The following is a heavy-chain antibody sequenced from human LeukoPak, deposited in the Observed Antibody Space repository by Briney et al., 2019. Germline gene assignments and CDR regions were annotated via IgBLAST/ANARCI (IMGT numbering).Heavy chain of an antibody. D-gene: IGHD3-10*01. J-gene: IGHJ6*02. V-gene: IGHV3-66*01. CDR2: IYSGGST. CDR1: GFTVSSNY. CDR3: ASDHQYYYGSGQLTTYFYYYYGMDV. Sequence: GGSLRLSCAASGFTVSSNYMSWVRQAPGRGLEWVSVIYSGGSTYYADSVKGRFTISRDNSKNTLYLQMNSLRAEDTAVYYCASDHQYYYGSGQLTTYFYYYYGMDVWGQGTTVTVSS.